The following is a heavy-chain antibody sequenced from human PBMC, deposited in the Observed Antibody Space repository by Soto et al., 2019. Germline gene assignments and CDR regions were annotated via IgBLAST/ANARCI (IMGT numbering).Heavy chain of an antibody. CDR2: IYYSGST. J-gene: IGHJ6*02. D-gene: IGHD3-10*01. V-gene: IGHV4-39*01. Sequence: QLQLQESGPGLVKPSETLSLTCTVSGGSISSSNYYWGWIRQPPGKGLEWIGSIYYSGSTYYNPSLKSRVTISVDTSKNQFSLKLSSVTAADTAVYYCARQGSGSYYRGYYYYGMDVWGQGTTVTVSS. CDR1: GGSISSSNYY. CDR3: ARQGSGSYYRGYYYYGMDV.